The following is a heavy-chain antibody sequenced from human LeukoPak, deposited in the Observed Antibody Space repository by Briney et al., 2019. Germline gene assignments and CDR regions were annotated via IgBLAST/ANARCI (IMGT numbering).Heavy chain of an antibody. CDR3: ARQHTVTTGFDI. V-gene: IGHV1-46*01. CDR1: GYTFTGYY. D-gene: IGHD4-17*01. CDR2: INPSGGST. J-gene: IGHJ3*02. Sequence: ASVKVSCKASGYTFTGYYMHWVRQAPGQGLEWMGIINPSGGSTSYAQKFQGRVTMTRDTSTSTVYMELSSLRSEDTAVYYCARQHTVTTGFDIWGQGTMVTVSS.